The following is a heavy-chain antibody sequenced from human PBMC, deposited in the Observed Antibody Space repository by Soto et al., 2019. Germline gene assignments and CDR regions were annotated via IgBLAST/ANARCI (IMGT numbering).Heavy chain of an antibody. CDR2: ISSSSSYT. V-gene: IGHV3-11*06. J-gene: IGHJ4*02. CDR1: GFTFSDYY. Sequence: PGGSLRLSCAASGFTFSDYYMSWIRQAPGKGLEWVSYISSSSSYTNYADSVKGRFTISRDNAKNSLYLQMNSLRAEDTAVYYCARVSLYSGSYPVYFDYWGQGTLVTVSS. CDR3: ARVSLYSGSYPVYFDY. D-gene: IGHD1-26*01.